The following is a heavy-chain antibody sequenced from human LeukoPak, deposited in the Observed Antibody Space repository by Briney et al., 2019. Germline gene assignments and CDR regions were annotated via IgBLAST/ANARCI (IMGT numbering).Heavy chain of an antibody. CDR2: IIPIFGTA. J-gene: IGHJ4*02. CDR1: GGTFSSYA. D-gene: IGHD6-19*01. Sequence: GASVKVSCKASGGTFSSYAISWVRQAPGQGLEWMGGIIPIFGTANYAQKFQGRVTITADESTSTAYMELSSLRSEDTAVYYCAREKSGYSSGWYYFYWGQGTLVTVSS. CDR3: AREKSGYSSGWYYFY. V-gene: IGHV1-69*13.